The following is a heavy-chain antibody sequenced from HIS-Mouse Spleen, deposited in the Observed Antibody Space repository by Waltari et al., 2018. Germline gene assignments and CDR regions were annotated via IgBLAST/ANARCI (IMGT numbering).Heavy chain of an antibody. CDR3: ARGGVGGGPPYYYYGMDV. J-gene: IGHJ6*02. V-gene: IGHV1-8*01. Sequence: QVQLVQSGAEVKKPGASVKVSCKASGYTFTSYDINWVRPATGHGLEWMGWMNPNSGNTGYAQKFQGRVTMTRNTSISTAYMELSSLRSEDTAVYYWARGGVGGGPPYYYYGMDVWGQGTTVTVSS. CDR1: GYTFTSYD. CDR2: MNPNSGNT. D-gene: IGHD2-15*01.